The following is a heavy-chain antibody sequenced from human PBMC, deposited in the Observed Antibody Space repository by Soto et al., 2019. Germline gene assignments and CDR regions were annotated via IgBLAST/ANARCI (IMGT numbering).Heavy chain of an antibody. CDR1: GFTFSIYA. D-gene: IGHD3-10*01. V-gene: IGHV3-23*01. CDR3: AKVRTDYYGSGLLAY. Sequence: GGSLRLSCAASGFTFSIYAMSWVRQAPGKGLEWVSAISGSGGSTYYADSVKGRFTISRDNSKNTLYLQMNSLRAEDTAVYYCAKVRTDYYGSGLLAYWGQGTLVTVSS. J-gene: IGHJ4*02. CDR2: ISGSGGST.